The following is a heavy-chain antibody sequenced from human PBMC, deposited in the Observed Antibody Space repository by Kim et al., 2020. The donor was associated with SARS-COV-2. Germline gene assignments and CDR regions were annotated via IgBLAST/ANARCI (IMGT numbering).Heavy chain of an antibody. J-gene: IGHJ4*02. D-gene: IGHD2-8*01. V-gene: IGHV3-7*01. CDR3: ARVPRLSASDY. CDR2: INHDGSEK. CDR1: GFTFSDYL. Sequence: GGSLRLSCAASGFTFSDYLMTWVRQAPGKGLEWVANINHDGSEKYYVDSVTGRFTISRENAKNSLYIQMNNLRAEDTAVYYSARVPRLSASDYWSRGTLVTVSS.